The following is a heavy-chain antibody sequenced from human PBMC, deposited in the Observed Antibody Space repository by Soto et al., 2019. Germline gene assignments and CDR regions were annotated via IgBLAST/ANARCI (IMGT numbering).Heavy chain of an antibody. Sequence: EVQLLESGGGLVQPGGSLRLSCAASGFTFNTYAMSWVRQTPGKGLEWVSAISGNGAYTHYADPVKGRFTISRDNSKNTLFLQMNSLRAEDTAIYFCVKDTLSGNYFRPFDDWGQGALVTVSS. CDR3: VKDTLSGNYFRPFDD. D-gene: IGHD1-26*01. V-gene: IGHV3-23*01. CDR2: ISGNGAYT. CDR1: GFTFNTYA. J-gene: IGHJ4*02.